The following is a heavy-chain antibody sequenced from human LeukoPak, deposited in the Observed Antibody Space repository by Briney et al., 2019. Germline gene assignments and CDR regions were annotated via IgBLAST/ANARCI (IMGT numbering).Heavy chain of an antibody. Sequence: SGPTLVNPTQTPSLTSTFSGFSLSTSGMRVSWIRQPPGKALEWLARIDWDDDKFYSTSLKTRLTFSKDTSKNQVVLTRTNMDSVDTAKYYCARFNSGTSLDYWGQGTLDTVSS. CDR1: GFSLSTSGMR. J-gene: IGHJ4*02. CDR2: IDWDDDK. V-gene: IGHV2-70*04. D-gene: IGHD1-26*01. CDR3: ARFNSGTSLDY.